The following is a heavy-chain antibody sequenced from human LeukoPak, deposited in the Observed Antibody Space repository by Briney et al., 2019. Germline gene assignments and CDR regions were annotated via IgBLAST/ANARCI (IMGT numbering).Heavy chain of an antibody. V-gene: IGHV4-39*07. J-gene: IGHJ5*02. CDR2: IYYSGST. CDR3: ATGVDDSSWFDP. CDR1: GGSISSSSYY. D-gene: IGHD3-22*01. Sequence: KPSETLSLTCTVSGGSISSSSYYWGWIRQPPGKGLEWIGSIYYSGSTYYNPSLKSRVTISVDTSKNQFSLKLSSVTAADTAVYYCATGVDDSSWFDPWGQGTLVTVSS.